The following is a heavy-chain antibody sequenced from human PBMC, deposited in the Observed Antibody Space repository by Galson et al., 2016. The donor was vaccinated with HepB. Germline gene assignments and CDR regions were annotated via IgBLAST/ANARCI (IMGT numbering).Heavy chain of an antibody. Sequence: SVKVSCKASGYTFTSYDINWVRQATGQGLEWMGWMSPNNGNTGYAQMFQGRVTMTRNTSISTAYMELTSVRSEDTAVYYCARSGFFRSVDSWGQGTLVTVSS. V-gene: IGHV1-8*01. CDR1: GYTFTSYD. J-gene: IGHJ4*02. D-gene: IGHD3-3*01. CDR2: MSPNNGNT. CDR3: ARSGFFRSVDS.